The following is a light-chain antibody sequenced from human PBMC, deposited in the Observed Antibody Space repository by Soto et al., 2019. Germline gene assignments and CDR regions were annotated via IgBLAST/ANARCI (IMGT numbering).Light chain of an antibody. Sequence: EIVMTQSPAALSVSPGERATLSCRASQNVDSKLAWYQHKPGQAPRLLIYGVSTRVTGIPIRFSGSGSGTEFTLTINSLQSEDFAFYYCQQYNRWLQTFGQGTKVEMK. V-gene: IGKV3-15*01. CDR1: QNVDSK. CDR2: GVS. CDR3: QQYNRWLQT. J-gene: IGKJ1*01.